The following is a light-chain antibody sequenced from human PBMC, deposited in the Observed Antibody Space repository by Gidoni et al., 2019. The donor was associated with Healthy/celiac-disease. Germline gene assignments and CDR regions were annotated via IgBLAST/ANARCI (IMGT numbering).Light chain of an antibody. J-gene: IGLJ3*02. CDR2: EGS. V-gene: IGLV2-23*01. CDR3: CSYAGSPV. CDR1: SSDIGSYNL. Sequence: QSALTPPASVSGSPGQSITISCTGTSSDIGSYNLVSWYQQHPGKAPKLMIYEGSKRPSGVSNRFSGSKSGNTASLTISGLQAEDEADYYCCSYAGSPVFDGGTKLTVL.